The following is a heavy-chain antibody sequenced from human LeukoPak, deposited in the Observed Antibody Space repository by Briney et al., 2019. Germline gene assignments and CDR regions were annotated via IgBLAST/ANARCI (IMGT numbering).Heavy chain of an antibody. CDR1: GYSFTGYY. V-gene: IGHV1-46*01. Sequence: GASVKVSCKASGYSFTGYYMHWVRQAPGQGLEWMGIINPSGGSTSYAQKFQGRVTMTRDTSTSTVYMELSSLRSEDTAVYYCGVYCSSTSCYDYWGQGTLVTVSS. CDR3: GVYCSSTSCYDY. D-gene: IGHD2-2*01. J-gene: IGHJ4*02. CDR2: INPSGGST.